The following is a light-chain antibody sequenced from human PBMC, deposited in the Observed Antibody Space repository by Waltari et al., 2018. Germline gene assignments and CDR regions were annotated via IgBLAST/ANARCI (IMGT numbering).Light chain of an antibody. CDR2: EVT. CDR3: SSYAGGSWV. CDR1: SSDVGGFHY. J-gene: IGLJ3*02. V-gene: IGLV2-8*01. Sequence: QSALTTPPSASGSPGQSVTIPCTGTSSDVGGFHYVSWYQQNPGKVPKLMIYEVTKRPSGVPDRFSGSKSGNTASLTVSGLQTEDEADYYCSSYAGGSWVFGGGTKLTVL.